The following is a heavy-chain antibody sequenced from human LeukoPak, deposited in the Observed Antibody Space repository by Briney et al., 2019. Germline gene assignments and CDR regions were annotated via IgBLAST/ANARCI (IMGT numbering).Heavy chain of an antibody. J-gene: IGHJ6*03. Sequence: PGGSLRLSCAASGFTFSSYEMNWVRQAPGKGLEWVSYISSSGSTIYYADSVKGRFTISRDNAKNSLYLQMNSLRPEDTAVYYCARVPAAITYYYYYYMDVWGKGTTVTISS. D-gene: IGHD2-2*01. V-gene: IGHV3-48*03. CDR2: ISSSGSTI. CDR3: ARVPAAITYYYYYYMDV. CDR1: GFTFSSYE.